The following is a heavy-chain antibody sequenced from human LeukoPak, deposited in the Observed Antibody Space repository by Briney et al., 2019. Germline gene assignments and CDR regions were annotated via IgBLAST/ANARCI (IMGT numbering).Heavy chain of an antibody. Sequence: ASVKVSCKASGYTFTTYDISWVRQAPGQGLEWMGWISTPSGNADYAQKLQGRVTMTTDTSTSTAYMELRSLRSDDTAVYYCAREYCSSTSCHYFDYWGQGTLVTVSS. CDR2: ISTPSGNA. CDR1: GYTFTTYD. D-gene: IGHD2-2*01. CDR3: AREYCSSTSCHYFDY. J-gene: IGHJ4*02. V-gene: IGHV1-18*01.